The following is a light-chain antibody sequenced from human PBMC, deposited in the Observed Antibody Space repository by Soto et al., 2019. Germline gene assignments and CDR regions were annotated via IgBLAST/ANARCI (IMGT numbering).Light chain of an antibody. CDR3: QQYKNWPPLT. CDR1: QSVNNN. Sequence: EIVLTQFPGTLSLSPGERATLSCTASQSVNNNVAWYQQKPGHTPRLLIYSASIGATGTPARFSGSGSGTEFTLTITSLQSEDFAVYYCQQYKNWPPLTFGGGTKVDIK. J-gene: IGKJ4*01. V-gene: IGKV3-15*01. CDR2: SAS.